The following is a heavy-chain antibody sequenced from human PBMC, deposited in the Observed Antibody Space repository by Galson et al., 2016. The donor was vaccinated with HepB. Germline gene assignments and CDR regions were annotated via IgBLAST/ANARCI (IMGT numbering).Heavy chain of an antibody. V-gene: IGHV3-15*01. J-gene: IGHJ4*02. Sequence: SLRLSCAASGFTFNNAWMTWVRQAPGKGLEWVGHIKGKTDGGTTDYAAPVKGRFTISREDSKSTLHPQMNSLQTEDTGVYYCAQWGGFRYYSGGGYFPALVDHWGQGSLVTVSS. D-gene: IGHD2-15*01. CDR2: IKGKTDGGTT. CDR1: GFTFNNAW. CDR3: AQWGGFRYYSGGGYFPALVDH.